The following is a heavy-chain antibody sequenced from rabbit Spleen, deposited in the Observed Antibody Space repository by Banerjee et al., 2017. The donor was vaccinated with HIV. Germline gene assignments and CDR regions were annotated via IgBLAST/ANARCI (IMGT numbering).Heavy chain of an antibody. CDR3: ARDDANAGRYQFNL. CDR1: GFSFSSSDY. V-gene: IGHV1S40*01. Sequence: QSLEESGGDLVKPGASLILTCTASGFSFSSSDYMCWVRQAPGKGLEWIACINAATGKGVYASWAKGRFTISKTSSTTVTLQMTSLTAADTATYFCARDDANAGRYQFNLWGPGTLVTVS. J-gene: IGHJ4*01. D-gene: IGHD6-1*01. CDR2: INAATGKG.